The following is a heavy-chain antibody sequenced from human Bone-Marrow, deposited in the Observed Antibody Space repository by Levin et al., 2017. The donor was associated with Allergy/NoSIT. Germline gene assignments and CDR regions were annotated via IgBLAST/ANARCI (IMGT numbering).Heavy chain of an antibody. CDR2: ISYDGSNK. D-gene: IGHD7-27*01. J-gene: IGHJ2*01. CDR1: GFNFSGFTFSSYG. V-gene: IGHV3-30*18. CDR3: AKGTGGTGRYFDV. Sequence: GGSLRLSCEASGFNFSGFTFSSYGMHWVRQAPGKGLEWVAAISYDGSNKKYADSVKGRFTISRDNSKNTLYLQMNSLRVEDTALFYCAKGTGGTGRYFDVWGRGTLVTVSS.